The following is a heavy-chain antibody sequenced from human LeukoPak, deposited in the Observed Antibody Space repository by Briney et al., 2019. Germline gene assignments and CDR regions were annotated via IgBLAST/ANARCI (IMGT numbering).Heavy chain of an antibody. D-gene: IGHD5-18*01. CDR1: GFTFSSYA. CDR2: ISGSGGST. J-gene: IGHJ5*02. V-gene: IGHV3-23*01. Sequence: GGSLRLSCAASGFTFSSYAMSWVRQAPGKGLEWVSAISGSGGSTYYADSVKGRFTISRDNSKNTLYLQMNSLRAEDTAVYYFARDLDVDTAMATWGQGTLVTVSS. CDR3: ARDLDVDTAMAT.